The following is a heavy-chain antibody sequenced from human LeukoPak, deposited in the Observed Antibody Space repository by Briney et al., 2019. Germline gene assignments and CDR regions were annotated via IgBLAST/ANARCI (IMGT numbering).Heavy chain of an antibody. CDR2: IYHTGST. D-gene: IGHD3-22*01. J-gene: IGHJ5*02. Sequence: SETLSLTCTVSGYSTDSGYYWGWIRQPPGKGLEWVGSIYHTGSTYYNPSLESRLTIALDTAKNHFPLRLNSVTAADPAGYFCGYYDSSGRLSSWGQGTLVAVSS. CDR3: GYYDSSGRLSS. V-gene: IGHV4-38-2*02. CDR1: GYSTDSGYY.